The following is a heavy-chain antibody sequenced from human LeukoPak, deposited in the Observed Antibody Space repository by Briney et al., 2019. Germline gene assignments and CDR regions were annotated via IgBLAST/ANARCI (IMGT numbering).Heavy chain of an antibody. D-gene: IGHD6-19*01. V-gene: IGHV4-39*01. CDR2: IHHSGST. J-gene: IGHJ4*02. CDR1: GDSISTTSYY. Sequence: SETLSLTCTVSGDSISTTSYYWDWIRQPPGKGLEWIGSIHHSGSTYYNPSLKSRVTISVDTSKSQFSLKLSSVTAADTAVYYCARLPGYSSGWFSYWGQGTLVTVSS. CDR3: ARLPGYSSGWFSY.